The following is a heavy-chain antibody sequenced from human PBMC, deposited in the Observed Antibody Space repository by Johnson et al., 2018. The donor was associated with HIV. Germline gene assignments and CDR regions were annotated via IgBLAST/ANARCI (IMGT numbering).Heavy chain of an antibody. V-gene: IGHV3-30*18. CDR1: GFTFSSYG. CDR3: AKVPGSSSSKVGRGAFEI. J-gene: IGHJ3*02. D-gene: IGHD6-6*01. Sequence: QVQLVESGGGVVQPGRSLRLSCAASGFTFSSYGMHWVRQAPGKGLEWVAVISYDGSNKYYADSVKGRFTISRDNSKNTLYLQMNSLRAEDTAVDYWAKVPGSSSSKVGRGAFEIWGQGTMVTVSS. CDR2: ISYDGSNK.